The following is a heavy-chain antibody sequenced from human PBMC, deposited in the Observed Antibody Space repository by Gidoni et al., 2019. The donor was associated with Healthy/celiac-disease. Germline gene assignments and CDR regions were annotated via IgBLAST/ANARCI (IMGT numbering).Heavy chain of an antibody. CDR2: IRCSCGST. J-gene: IGHJ4*02. Sequence: EVQLLESGGGLVQPGGSLRLSCASSGFTFRSYAMWWVRQDPGTGLEWVSAIRCSCGSTYYEDAVKGRFTISRDNSKNTLYLQMNSLRAEDTAVYYCAKEGGGIIVATINFDYWGQGTLVTVSS. CDR1: GFTFRSYA. D-gene: IGHD5-12*01. CDR3: AKEGGGIIVATINFDY. V-gene: IGHV3-23*01.